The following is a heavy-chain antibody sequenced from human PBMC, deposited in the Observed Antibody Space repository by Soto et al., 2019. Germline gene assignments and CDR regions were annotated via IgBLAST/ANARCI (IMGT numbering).Heavy chain of an antibody. V-gene: IGHV1-18*01. CDR1: GYTFTSYA. J-gene: IGHJ4*02. D-gene: IGHD3-10*01. Sequence: QVQLVQSGAEVKKPGASVKVSCKASGYTFTSYAISWVRQAPGQGLEWMGCLSAYHGNTKYAQKLQGRVTMTTDTSTTTAYMELRSLRSADTAVYYVARSGPPAGYLCQGTRVTGSS. CDR2: LSAYHGNT. CDR3: ARSGPPAGY.